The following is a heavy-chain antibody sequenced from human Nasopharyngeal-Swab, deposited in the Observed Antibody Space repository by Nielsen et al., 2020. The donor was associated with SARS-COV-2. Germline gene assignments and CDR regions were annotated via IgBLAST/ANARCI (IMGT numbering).Heavy chain of an antibody. CDR3: ARVNWNFGWYFDL. J-gene: IGHJ2*01. D-gene: IGHD1-1*01. CDR2: IGTAGDT. CDR1: GFTFSSYD. Sequence: GASLKISCAASGFTFSSYDMHWVRQATGKGLEWVSAIGTAGDTYYPGSVKGRFTISRENAKNSLYLQMNSLRAGDTAVYYCARVNWNFGWYFDLWGRGTLVTVSS. V-gene: IGHV3-13*01.